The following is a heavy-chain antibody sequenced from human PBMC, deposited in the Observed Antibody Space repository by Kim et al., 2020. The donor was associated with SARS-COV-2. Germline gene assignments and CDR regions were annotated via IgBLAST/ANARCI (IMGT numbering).Heavy chain of an antibody. CDR3: ARDQPTYYYDSSGPHTSFYYGMDV. Sequence: GGSLRLSCAASGFTFSSYSMNWVRQAPGKGLEWVSYISSSSSTIYYADSVKGRFTISRDNAKNSLYLQMNSLRDEDTAVYYCARDQPTYYYDSSGPHTSFYYGMDVCGQGTTVTVSS. CDR1: GFTFSSYS. CDR2: ISSSSSTI. J-gene: IGHJ6*02. D-gene: IGHD3-22*01. V-gene: IGHV3-48*02.